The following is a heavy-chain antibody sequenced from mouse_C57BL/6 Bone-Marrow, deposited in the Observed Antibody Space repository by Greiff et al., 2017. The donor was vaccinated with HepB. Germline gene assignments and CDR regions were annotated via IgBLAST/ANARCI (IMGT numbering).Heavy chain of an antibody. Sequence: EVKVEESGGGLVKPGGSLKLSCAASGFTFSSYTMSWVRQTPEKRLEWVATISGGGGNTYYPDSVKGRFTISRDNAKNTLYLQMSSLRSEDTALYYCARHRYYGSSAWDYWGQGTSVTVSS. D-gene: IGHD1-1*01. CDR3: ARHRYYGSSAWDY. J-gene: IGHJ4*01. CDR1: GFTFSSYT. CDR2: ISGGGGNT. V-gene: IGHV5-9*01.